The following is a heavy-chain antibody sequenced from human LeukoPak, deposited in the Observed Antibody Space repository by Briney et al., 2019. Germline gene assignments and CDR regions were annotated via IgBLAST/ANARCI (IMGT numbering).Heavy chain of an antibody. V-gene: IGHV4-59*01. D-gene: IGHD4-11*01. CDR3: ARGYSNYADY. Sequence: SETLSLTCTVSGGSISSYYWSWIRQPPGKGLEWIGYIYYSGSTSYNPSLKSRVTISVDTSKKQFSLKLSSVTAADTAVYYCARGYSNYADYWGQGTLVTVSS. CDR2: IYYSGST. J-gene: IGHJ4*02. CDR1: GGSISSYY.